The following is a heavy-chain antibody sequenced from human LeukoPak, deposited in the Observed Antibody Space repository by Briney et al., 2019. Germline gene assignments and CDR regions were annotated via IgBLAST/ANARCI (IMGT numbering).Heavy chain of an antibody. CDR3: ARSDYWSYAMNV. CDR2: IHPEDSDI. Sequence: GESLRISFKASGYTFTTYWVAWVRQMPGKGLEWMGVIHPEDSDIRYNPSFQGQVTISADKSISTAFLQWSSLKASDTAMYYCARSDYWSYAMNVWGQGTTVTVSS. CDR1: GYTFTTYW. V-gene: IGHV5-51*01. D-gene: IGHD5-12*01. J-gene: IGHJ6*02.